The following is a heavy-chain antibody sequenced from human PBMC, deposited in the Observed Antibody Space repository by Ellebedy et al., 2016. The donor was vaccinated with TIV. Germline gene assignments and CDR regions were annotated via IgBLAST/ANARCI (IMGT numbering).Heavy chain of an antibody. CDR2: ISWNSGSI. CDR3: ARGVGIAVAGTSWYFDL. Sequence: SLRLSXAASGFTFDDYAMHWVRQAPGKGLEWVSGISWNSGSIGYADSVKGRFTISRDNAKNSLYLQMNSLRAEDTALYYCARGVGIAVAGTSWYFDLWGRGTLVTVSS. J-gene: IGHJ2*01. V-gene: IGHV3-9*01. D-gene: IGHD6-19*01. CDR1: GFTFDDYA.